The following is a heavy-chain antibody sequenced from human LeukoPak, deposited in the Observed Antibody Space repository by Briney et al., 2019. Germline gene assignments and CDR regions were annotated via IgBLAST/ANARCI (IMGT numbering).Heavy chain of an antibody. Sequence: PSETLSLTCTVSGGSINSYYWSWIRQPPGKGLEWIGYIYYSGSTNYNPSLKSRVTISVDTSKNQFSLKLSSVTAADTAVYYCARVNSYGYAGYFDYWGQGTLVTVSS. CDR2: IYYSGST. J-gene: IGHJ4*02. CDR1: GGSINSYY. V-gene: IGHV4-59*01. CDR3: ARVNSYGYAGYFDY. D-gene: IGHD5-18*01.